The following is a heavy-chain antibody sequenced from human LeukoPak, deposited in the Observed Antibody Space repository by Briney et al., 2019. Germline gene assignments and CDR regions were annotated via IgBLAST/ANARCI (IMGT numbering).Heavy chain of an antibody. CDR2: INPNSGGT. D-gene: IGHD3-22*01. Sequence: ASVKVSCKASGYTFTSYYMHWVRQAPGQGLEWMGWINPNSGGTNNAQKFQGRVTMTRDTSISTAYMELSRLRSDDTAVYYCVRESGGYDGEAFDYWGQGTLVTVSS. CDR3: VRESGGYDGEAFDY. V-gene: IGHV1-2*02. J-gene: IGHJ4*02. CDR1: GYTFTSYY.